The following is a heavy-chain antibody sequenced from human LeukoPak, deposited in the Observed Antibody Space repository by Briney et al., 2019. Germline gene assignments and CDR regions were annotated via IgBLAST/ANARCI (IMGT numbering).Heavy chain of an antibody. D-gene: IGHD3-3*01. CDR2: INHSGST. J-gene: IGHJ4*02. V-gene: IGHV4-34*01. CDR3: ARGQPYYDFWSGRTYYFDY. Sequence: SETLSLTCAVYGGSFSGYYWSWIRQPPGKGLEWIGEINHSGSTNYNPSLKSRVTISVDTSKNQFSLKLSSVTAADTAVYYCARGQPYYDFWSGRTYYFDYWGQGTLVTVSS. CDR1: GGSFSGYY.